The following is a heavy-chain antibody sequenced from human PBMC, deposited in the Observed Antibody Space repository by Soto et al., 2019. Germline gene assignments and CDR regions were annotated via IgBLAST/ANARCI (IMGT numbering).Heavy chain of an antibody. V-gene: IGHV4-30-2*01. CDR3: ARAVAPYFGTWFDP. J-gene: IGHJ5*02. CDR2: ISHTGST. D-gene: IGHD3-10*01. CDR1: GGSITSGNSYS. Sequence: TLSLTCAVSGGSITSGNSYSWSWIRQPPGKGLEWIGSISHTGSTSYNPSLKSRLAMSVDKSKNQFSLRLSSVTAADMAVYYCARAVAPYFGTWFDPWGQGILVTVSS.